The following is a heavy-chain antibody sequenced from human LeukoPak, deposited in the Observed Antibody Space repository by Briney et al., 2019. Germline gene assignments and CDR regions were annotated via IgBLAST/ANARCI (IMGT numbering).Heavy chain of an antibody. Sequence: ASVKVSCKASGGTFSSYAISWVRQDPGQGLEWMGGIIPIFGTANYAQKFQGRVTITADKSTSTAYMELSSLRSEDTAVYYCARDRIAVHLYDAFDIWGQGTMVTVSS. CDR2: IIPIFGTA. J-gene: IGHJ3*02. CDR1: GGTFSSYA. D-gene: IGHD6-19*01. V-gene: IGHV1-69*06. CDR3: ARDRIAVHLYDAFDI.